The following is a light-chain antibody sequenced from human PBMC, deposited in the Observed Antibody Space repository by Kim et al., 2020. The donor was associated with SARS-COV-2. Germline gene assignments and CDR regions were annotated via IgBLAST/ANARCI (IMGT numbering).Light chain of an antibody. CDR1: TGAVTRGYY. V-gene: IGLV7-43*01. CDR3: LLYYGGAQL. J-gene: IGLJ3*02. Sequence: PGWTVTPPCASSTGAVTRGYYPICFQQKPGQAPRALIYSTRNKPSWTPARFSGSLLGGKAALTLSGVQPEDEAEYYCLLYYGGAQLFGGGTQLTVL. CDR2: STR.